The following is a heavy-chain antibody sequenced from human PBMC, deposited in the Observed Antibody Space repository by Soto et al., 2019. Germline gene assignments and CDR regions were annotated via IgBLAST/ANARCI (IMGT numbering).Heavy chain of an antibody. V-gene: IGHV5-51*03. CDR2: IYPGDSDT. CDR3: ARRSYDSSGANWFDP. Sequence: EVQLVQSGAEVKKPGGSLKISCKGSGYSFTSYWIGWVRQMPGKGLEWMGFIYPGDSDTRYRPSFKGQFTNSADKSISTAYQQWSSLKASDTAMYYCARRSYDSSGANWFDPWGQGTLVTVSS. D-gene: IGHD3-22*01. CDR1: GYSFTSYW. J-gene: IGHJ5*02.